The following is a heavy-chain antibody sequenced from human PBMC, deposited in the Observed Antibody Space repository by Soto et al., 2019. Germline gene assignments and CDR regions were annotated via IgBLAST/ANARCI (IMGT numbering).Heavy chain of an antibody. CDR1: GGSISRSSYY. D-gene: IGHD3-10*01. CDR3: ASMIRESYYYNYGMDF. CDR2: MSNSGST. J-gene: IGHJ6*02. Sequence: SSETLSLTCMVSGGSISRSSYYWGWIRQPPGKGLEWIGSMSNSGSTYYNPSLKSRVTISGDMSRNQFSLNLSSVTAADTAVYFCASMIRESYYYNYGMDFWGQGTTVTVSS. V-gene: IGHV4-39*01.